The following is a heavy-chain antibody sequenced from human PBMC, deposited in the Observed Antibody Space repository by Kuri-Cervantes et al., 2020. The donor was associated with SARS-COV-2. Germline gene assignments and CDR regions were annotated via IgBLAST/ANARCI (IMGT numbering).Heavy chain of an antibody. Sequence: GESLKISFAASGFTFSSYSMNWVRQAPGKGLEWVSSISSSSSYIYYADSVKGRFAISRDNAKNSLYLQMNSLRAEDTAVYYCARAVVVTAMPFGYWGQGTLVTVSS. J-gene: IGHJ4*02. CDR1: GFTFSSYS. D-gene: IGHD2-21*02. CDR2: ISSSSSYI. CDR3: ARAVVVTAMPFGY. V-gene: IGHV3-21*01.